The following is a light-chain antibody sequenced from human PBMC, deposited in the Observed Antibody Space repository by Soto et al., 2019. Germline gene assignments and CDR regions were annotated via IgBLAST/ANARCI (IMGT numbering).Light chain of an antibody. V-gene: IGKV3-15*01. CDR3: QQYNNWPLT. CDR2: GAS. J-gene: IGKJ4*01. Sequence: RVMTQSPATMSVSPGERATLSCRASEDVTTNLAWYQQKPGQAPRLLLYGASTRATGIPARFSGSGSGTEFILTISSLQSEDSAVYLCQQYNNWPLTFGGGTRVEIK. CDR1: EDVTTN.